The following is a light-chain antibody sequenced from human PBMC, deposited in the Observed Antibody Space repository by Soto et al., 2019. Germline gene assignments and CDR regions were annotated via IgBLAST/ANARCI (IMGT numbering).Light chain of an antibody. CDR1: QSISSY. Sequence: DIQMTQSPSSLSASVGDRVTITCRASQSISSYLNWYQQKPGKAPKLLIYDASSLQSGVPSRFNGSGSGTDFPLTIRSLQPEDFATYYCQQSYSTPWTFGQGTKVEIK. J-gene: IGKJ1*01. CDR3: QQSYSTPWT. CDR2: DAS. V-gene: IGKV1-39*01.